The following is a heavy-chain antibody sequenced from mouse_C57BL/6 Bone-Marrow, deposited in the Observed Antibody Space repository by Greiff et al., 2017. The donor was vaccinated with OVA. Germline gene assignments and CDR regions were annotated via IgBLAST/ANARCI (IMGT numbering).Heavy chain of an antibody. V-gene: IGHV1-81*01. Sequence: QVQLQQSGAELARPGASVKLSCKASGYTFTSYGISWVKQRTGQGLEWIGEIYPRSGNTYYNEKFKGKATLTADKSSSTAYMELRILTSEYSAVYFCARASYYSNPAWFAYWGQGTLVTVSA. CDR3: ARASYYSNPAWFAY. CDR1: GYTFTSYG. CDR2: IYPRSGNT. D-gene: IGHD2-5*01. J-gene: IGHJ3*01.